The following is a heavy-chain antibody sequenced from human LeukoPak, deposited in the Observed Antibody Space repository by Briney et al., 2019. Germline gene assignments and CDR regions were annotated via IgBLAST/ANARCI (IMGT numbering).Heavy chain of an antibody. D-gene: IGHD2-15*01. V-gene: IGHV3-74*01. CDR3: ASQMYCSGGSCYSGRRDFDY. CDR2: IKTDGSST. J-gene: IGHJ4*02. CDR1: GFTFSSYW. Sequence: GGSLRLSCAASGFTFSSYWMHWVRQAPGKGLVWVSRIKTDGSSTSYADSVKGRFTISRDNAKNTLYLQMNSLRAEDTAVYYCASQMYCSGGSCYSGRRDFDYWGQGTLVTVSS.